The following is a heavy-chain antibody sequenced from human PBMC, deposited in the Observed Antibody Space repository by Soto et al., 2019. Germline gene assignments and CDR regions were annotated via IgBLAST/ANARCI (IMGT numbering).Heavy chain of an antibody. D-gene: IGHD4-17*01. V-gene: IGHV3-23*01. J-gene: IGHJ4*02. Sequence: EVQLLESGGGLVQPGGSLRLSCAASGFIFSNYGMSWVRQAPGKGLEWVALINTSGGTTYYAGSVKGRVTTSRDNSKSTLYLQMTSLRDEDTAVYYCAKDRLRGYFDYWGQGTLVTVSS. CDR3: AKDRLRGYFDY. CDR1: GFIFSNYG. CDR2: INTSGGTT.